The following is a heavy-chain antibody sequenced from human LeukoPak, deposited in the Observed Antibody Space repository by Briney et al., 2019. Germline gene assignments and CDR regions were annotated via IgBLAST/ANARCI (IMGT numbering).Heavy chain of an antibody. Sequence: ASVKVSCKASGYTFTGYYMHWVRRAPGQGLEWMGWINPNSGGTNYAQKFQGRVTMTRDTSISTAYMELSRLRSDDTAVYYCARDREIGYPQFDYYGMDVWGQGTTVTVSS. D-gene: IGHD5-12*01. CDR1: GYTFTGYY. J-gene: IGHJ6*02. V-gene: IGHV1-2*02. CDR3: ARDREIGYPQFDYYGMDV. CDR2: INPNSGGT.